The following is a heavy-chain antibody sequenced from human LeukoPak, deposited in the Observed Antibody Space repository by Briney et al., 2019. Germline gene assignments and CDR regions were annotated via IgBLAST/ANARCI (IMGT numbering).Heavy chain of an antibody. J-gene: IGHJ2*01. V-gene: IGHV3-13*01. CDR2: IGTAGDT. CDR1: GFTFSSYD. D-gene: IGHD3-10*01. Sequence: PGGSLRLSCAASGFTFSSYDMHWVRQATGKGLEWVSAIGTAGDTYYPGSVNGRFTISRENAKNSLYLQMNSLRAGDTAVYYCARDRPSGGSGTAGWYFDLWGRGTLVTVSS. CDR3: ARDRPSGGSGTAGWYFDL.